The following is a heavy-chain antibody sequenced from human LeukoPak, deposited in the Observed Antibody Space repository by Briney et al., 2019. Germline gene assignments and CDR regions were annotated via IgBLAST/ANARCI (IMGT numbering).Heavy chain of an antibody. Sequence: GESLKISCKGSGFNFGNYWIGWVRQMPGKGLEWMGIIYPGDSDTRYSPSFQGRVTMSVDKSNSTAYLQWSTLRGSDTAMYYCARRGGYNSRYYEDWGQGTLVTVSS. J-gene: IGHJ1*01. V-gene: IGHV5-51*01. CDR1: GFNFGNYW. CDR3: ARRGGYNSRYYED. D-gene: IGHD5-24*01. CDR2: IYPGDSDT.